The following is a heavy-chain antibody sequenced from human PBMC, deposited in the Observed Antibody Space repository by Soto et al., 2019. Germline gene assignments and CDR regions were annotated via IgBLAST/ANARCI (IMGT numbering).Heavy chain of an antibody. CDR1: SGSVNILGHY. Sequence: SESLSLACSVSSGSVNILGHYWTWIRQQPGKGLEWIGYIYYSGSTDYNPSLKSRVTISVDRSKNQFSLNLSSVTAADTAIYYCARESGGYDSSTRYGLDVWGQGTTVTVSS. CDR2: IYYSGST. CDR3: ARESGGYDSSTRYGLDV. D-gene: IGHD6-25*01. V-gene: IGHV4-31*03. J-gene: IGHJ6*02.